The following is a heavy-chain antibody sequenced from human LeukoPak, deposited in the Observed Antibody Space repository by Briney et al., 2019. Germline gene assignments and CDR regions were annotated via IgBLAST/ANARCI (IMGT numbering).Heavy chain of an antibody. CDR1: GGSIRSGGYS. J-gene: IGHJ5*02. Sequence: PSETLSLTCAVSGGSIRSGGYSWSWIRQPPGRGLGWIGYIFYSGSTYYNLSIKSRLSLSIATSKNRFSLKLSSVTAAATSVSVCAREAYCGGGCYSGEKGHWFDRWGQGTLVTVSS. V-gene: IGHV4-30-4*07. D-gene: IGHD2-21*02. CDR2: IFYSGST. CDR3: AREAYCGGGCYSGEKGHWFDR.